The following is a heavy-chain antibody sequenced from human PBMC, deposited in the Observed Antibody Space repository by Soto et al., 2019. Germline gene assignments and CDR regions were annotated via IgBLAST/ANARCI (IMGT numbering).Heavy chain of an antibody. CDR3: ARDTGTYRFDAFDI. V-gene: IGHV3-23*01. CDR2: ISGSGGST. CDR1: GITLDSHA. D-gene: IGHD1-26*01. Sequence: EVQLLESGGGLVQPGGSLRLSCGVSGITLDSHAMNWVRQAPGRGLEWVSRISGSGGSTAYADYVKGRFTVSRDNSKNTLYLQMNSLRVDDTAIYYCARDTGTYRFDAFDIWGQGTMVTVSS. J-gene: IGHJ3*02.